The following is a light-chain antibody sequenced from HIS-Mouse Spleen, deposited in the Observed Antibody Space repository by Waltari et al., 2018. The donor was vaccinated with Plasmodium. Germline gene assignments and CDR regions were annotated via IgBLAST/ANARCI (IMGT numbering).Light chain of an antibody. CDR2: AAS. CDR3: QQYGSSSWT. Sequence: DIQMTQSPSSLSASVGDRVTITCRASQSISSYLNWYQQKPGKAPKLLIYAASSLQSGVPSRFSGSGSGTDFTLTISRREPEDFAVYYCQQYGSSSWTFGQGTKVEIK. V-gene: IGKV1-39*01. J-gene: IGKJ1*01. CDR1: QSISSY.